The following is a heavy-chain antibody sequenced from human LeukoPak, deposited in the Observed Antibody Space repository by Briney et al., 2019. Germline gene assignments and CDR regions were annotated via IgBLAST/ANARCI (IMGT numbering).Heavy chain of an antibody. CDR2: IYYSGST. D-gene: IGHD3-10*01. Sequence: SETLSLTCTVSGGSISSSSYYWGWIRQPPGKGLEWIGSIYYSGSTYYNPSLKSRVTISVDTSKNLFSLKLSSVTAADTAVYYCARVHITMVRGVILGMDVWGQGTTVTVSS. V-gene: IGHV4-39*01. CDR3: ARVHITMVRGVILGMDV. J-gene: IGHJ6*02. CDR1: GGSISSSSYY.